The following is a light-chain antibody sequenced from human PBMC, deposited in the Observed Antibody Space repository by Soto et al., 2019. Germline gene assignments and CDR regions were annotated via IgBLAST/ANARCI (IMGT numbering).Light chain of an antibody. CDR2: DAS. Sequence: EIVLTQSPATLSLSPEERATLSCRASQSVSSYLAWYQQKPGQAPRLLIYDASNRATGIPARFSGSGSGTDFTLTISSLEPEDFAVYYCQQRSNWPPFTFGGGTKVEIK. V-gene: IGKV3-11*01. CDR3: QQRSNWPPFT. J-gene: IGKJ4*01. CDR1: QSVSSY.